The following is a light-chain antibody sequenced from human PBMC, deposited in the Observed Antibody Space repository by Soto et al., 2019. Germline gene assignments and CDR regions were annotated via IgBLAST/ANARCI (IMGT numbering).Light chain of an antibody. CDR2: AAS. J-gene: IGKJ5*01. CDR3: QRYNSGLT. V-gene: IGKV1-27*01. CDR1: HGIRNY. Sequence: DIQMTQSPSFLSASVGDRVTFTCRASHGIRNYLAWYQQKPGKVPKLLIYAASTLQSGVPSRFSGSGSGTDFTRTISSLQPEDVATYYCQRYNSGLTFGQATRLEIK.